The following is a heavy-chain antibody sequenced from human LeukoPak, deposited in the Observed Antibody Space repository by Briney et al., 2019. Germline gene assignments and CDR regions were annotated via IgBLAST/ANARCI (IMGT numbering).Heavy chain of an antibody. D-gene: IGHD3-22*01. J-gene: IGHJ4*02. CDR2: IYYSGST. CDR1: GGSISSSSYY. Sequence: PSETLSLTCTVSGGSISSSSYYWGWIRQPPGKGLEWIGYIYYSGSTNYNPSLKSRVTISVDTSKNQFSLKLSSVTAADTAVYYCARATWLPVGLYYYDSSGYYYYFDSWGQGTLVTVSS. V-gene: IGHV4-61*05. CDR3: ARATWLPVGLYYYDSSGYYYYFDS.